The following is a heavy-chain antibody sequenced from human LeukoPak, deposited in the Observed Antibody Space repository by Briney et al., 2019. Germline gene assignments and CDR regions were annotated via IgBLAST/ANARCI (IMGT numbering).Heavy chain of an antibody. J-gene: IGHJ4*02. V-gene: IGHV3-21*01. D-gene: IGHD2/OR15-2a*01. CDR3: ARVSARSYVSDILKGFYVDY. CDR1: GFIFSTYN. CDR2: INSHPNYM. Sequence: PGGSLRLSCAAAGFIFSTYNMHWVRQAPRKGLEWVSSINSHPNYMYYGDSVKGRFIISRDNAKNLVSLQMNNLRVDDTAVYYCARVSARSYVSDILKGFYVDYWSQGVLVTVSS.